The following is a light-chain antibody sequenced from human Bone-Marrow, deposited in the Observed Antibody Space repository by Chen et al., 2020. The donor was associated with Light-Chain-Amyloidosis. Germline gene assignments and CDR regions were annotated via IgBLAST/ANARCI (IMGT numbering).Light chain of an antibody. Sequence: DIVMTQSPLSLPVTPGEPASISCRSSQSLLYSNGDDYLDWYLQKPGQSPQLLIYLGSNRASGVPDRFSGSGSGTDFTLKISRVEAEDVGVYYCMQALQTPRSFGQGTRLEIK. J-gene: IGKJ2*03. V-gene: IGKV2-28*01. CDR3: MQALQTPRS. CDR2: LGS. CDR1: QSLLYSNGDDY.